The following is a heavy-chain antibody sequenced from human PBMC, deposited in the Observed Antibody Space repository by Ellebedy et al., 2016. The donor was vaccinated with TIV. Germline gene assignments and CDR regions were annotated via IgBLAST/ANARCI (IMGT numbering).Heavy chain of an antibody. J-gene: IGHJ6*02. CDR1: GYSFTSYC. CDR3: ARHRQVYSSSWYSYGMDV. CDR2: IDPSDSYT. Sequence: GESLKISCKGSGYSFTSYCISWVRQMPGKGLEWMGRIDPSDSYTNYSPSFQGHVTISADKSIRTAYLQWSSLKASETAMYYCARHRQVYSSSWYSYGMDVWGQGTTVTVSS. D-gene: IGHD6-13*01. V-gene: IGHV5-10-1*01.